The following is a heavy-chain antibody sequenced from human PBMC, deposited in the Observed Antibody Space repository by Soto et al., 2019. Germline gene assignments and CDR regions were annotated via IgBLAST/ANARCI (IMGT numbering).Heavy chain of an antibody. D-gene: IGHD1-7*01. J-gene: IGHJ4*02. Sequence: ASVKVSCKPSGFTFTNSAIQWVRQARGQRLEWLGWIAVGSGRTDYAQKFQERLTITIDMSTTTAYMELSSLRLEDTAVYYCAAVQGGGTTFHFWGQGTLVTVS. CDR1: GFTFTNSA. CDR2: IAVGSGRT. CDR3: AAVQGGGTTFHF. V-gene: IGHV1-58*02.